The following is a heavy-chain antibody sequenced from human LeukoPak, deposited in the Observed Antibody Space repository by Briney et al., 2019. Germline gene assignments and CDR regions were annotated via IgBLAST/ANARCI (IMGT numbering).Heavy chain of an antibody. D-gene: IGHD6-19*01. CDR3: AKQSSGWWSEYFDY. V-gene: IGHV3-23*01. CDR2: LRGSGGST. Sequence: PGGPLSPSCAASGFTFSSYAMSWVRQAPGKGVERVSVLRGSGGSTDYADSEKGRSTISSDNSKNSLYLRMNRVWVEDTAVYYCAKQSSGWWSEYFDYWGQGTPVTVSS. J-gene: IGHJ4*02. CDR1: GFTFSSYA.